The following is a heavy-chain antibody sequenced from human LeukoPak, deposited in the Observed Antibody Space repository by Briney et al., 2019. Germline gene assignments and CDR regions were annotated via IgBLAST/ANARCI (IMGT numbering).Heavy chain of an antibody. D-gene: IGHD3-10*01. CDR2: INHSGST. CDR1: GGSFSGYY. J-gene: IGHJ5*02. Sequence: SETLSLTCAVYGGSFSGYYWSWIRQPPGKGLEWIGEINHSGSTNYNPSLRSRVTISIDTSKNQFSLKLSSVTAADTAVYYCTRRRGITPNWFDPWGQGTLVTVSS. V-gene: IGHV4-34*01. CDR3: TRRRGITPNWFDP.